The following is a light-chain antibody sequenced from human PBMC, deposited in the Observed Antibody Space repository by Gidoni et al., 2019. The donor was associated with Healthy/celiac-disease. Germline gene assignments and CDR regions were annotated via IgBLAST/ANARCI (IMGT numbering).Light chain of an antibody. CDR1: QSISNW. CDR3: QQYNSYSRT. V-gene: IGKV1-5*03. J-gene: IGKJ1*01. CDR2: KAS. Sequence: DNQMTQPPSTLSASVGDRVTITYRASQSISNWLAWYQQKPGKAPKLLIYKASSLESGVPSRFSGSGSGTEFTLTISSLQPDDFATYYCQQYNSYSRTFGQGTKVEIK.